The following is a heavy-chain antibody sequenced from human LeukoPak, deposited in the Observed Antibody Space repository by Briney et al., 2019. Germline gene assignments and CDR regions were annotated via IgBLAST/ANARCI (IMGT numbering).Heavy chain of an antibody. CDR2: INHSGST. D-gene: IGHD5-12*01. Sequence: SETLSLTCAVYGGSFSGYYWSWIRQPPGKGLEWIGEINHSGSTNYNPSLKSRVAISVDTSKNQFSLKLSSVTAADTAVYYCAREFSGYDFDYWGQGTLVTVSS. J-gene: IGHJ4*02. CDR1: GGSFSGYY. V-gene: IGHV4-34*01. CDR3: AREFSGYDFDY.